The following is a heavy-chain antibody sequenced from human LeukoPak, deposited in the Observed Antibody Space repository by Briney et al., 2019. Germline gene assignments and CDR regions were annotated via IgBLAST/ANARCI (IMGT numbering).Heavy chain of an antibody. D-gene: IGHD3-10*01. V-gene: IGHV1-18*01. CDR2: TSAYNGNT. J-gene: IGHJ3*02. Sequence: ASVKVSCKASGYTFTSYGISWVRQAPGQGLEWMGWTSAYNGNTNYAQKAQGRVTMTTDTSTSTAYMELRSLRSDDTAVYYCARKSRITMVWGDDALDIWGQGTMVTVSS. CDR3: ARKSRITMVWGDDALDI. CDR1: GYTFTSYG.